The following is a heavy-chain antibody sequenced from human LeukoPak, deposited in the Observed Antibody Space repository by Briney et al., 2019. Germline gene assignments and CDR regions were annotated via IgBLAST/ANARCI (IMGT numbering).Heavy chain of an antibody. CDR1: GFTFSSYG. Sequence: EPGGSLRLSCAASGFTFSSYGMHWVRQAPGKGLEWVAVISYDGSNKNCADSVTGRFTISRDNSKNTLYLQMNSLRAEDTAIYYCAKDLYYMGVGASDYWGQGTLVTVSS. CDR2: ISYDGSNK. D-gene: IGHD1-26*01. CDR3: AKDLYYMGVGASDY. V-gene: IGHV3-30*18. J-gene: IGHJ4*02.